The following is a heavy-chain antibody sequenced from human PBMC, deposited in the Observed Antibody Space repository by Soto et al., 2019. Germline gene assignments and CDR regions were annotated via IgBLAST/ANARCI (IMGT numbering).Heavy chain of an antibody. J-gene: IGHJ4*02. V-gene: IGHV4-31*03. CDR3: ARAEGGDYLFDY. CDR1: GGSISSGGYY. Sequence: SETLSLTCTVSGGSISSGGYYWSWIRQHPGKGLEWIGYIYYSGSTYYNPSLKSRVTISVDTSKNQFSLKLSSVTAADTAVYYCARAEGGDYLFDYWGQGTLVTVSS. D-gene: IGHD2-21*01. CDR2: IYYSGST.